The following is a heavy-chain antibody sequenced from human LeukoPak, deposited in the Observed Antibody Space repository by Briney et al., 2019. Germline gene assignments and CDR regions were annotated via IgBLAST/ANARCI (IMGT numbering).Heavy chain of an antibody. D-gene: IGHD6-19*01. CDR2: INPNSGGT. J-gene: IGHJ4*02. CDR1: GYTFTGYY. Sequence: GASVKVSCKASGYTFTGYYMHWVRQAPGQGLEWMGWINPNSGGTNYAQKFQGRVTMTRDTSISTAYMELSRVRSDDTAMYYCARAIAVAGSNEWRGFDYWGQGTLVTVSS. V-gene: IGHV1-2*02. CDR3: ARAIAVAGSNEWRGFDY.